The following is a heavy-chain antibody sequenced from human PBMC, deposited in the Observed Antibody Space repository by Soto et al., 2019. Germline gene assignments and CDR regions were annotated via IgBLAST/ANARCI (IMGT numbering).Heavy chain of an antibody. D-gene: IGHD1-20*01. Sequence: SETLSLTCTVSGGSIISYYWSWILQPPGKGLEWIGYIYYSGSTNYNPSLKSRVTISVDTSKNQFSLKLSSVTAADTAVYYCARLTNWYEGYYYYYYMDVWDKGTTVTVSS. J-gene: IGHJ6*03. V-gene: IGHV4-59*08. CDR1: GGSIISYY. CDR3: ARLTNWYEGYYYYYYMDV. CDR2: IYYSGST.